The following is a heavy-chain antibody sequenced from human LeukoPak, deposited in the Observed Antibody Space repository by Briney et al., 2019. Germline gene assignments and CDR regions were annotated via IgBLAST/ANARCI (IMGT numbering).Heavy chain of an antibody. CDR2: INHSGST. CDR1: GGSISSYY. V-gene: IGHV4-34*01. D-gene: IGHD2-2*01. CDR3: ARVVPAAIPPIRWFDP. Sequence: SETLSLTCTVSGGSISSYYWSWIRQPAGKGLEWIGEINHSGSTNYNPSLKSRVTISVDTSKNQFSLKLSSVTAADTAVYYCARVVPAAIPPIRWFDPWGQGTLVTVSS. J-gene: IGHJ5*02.